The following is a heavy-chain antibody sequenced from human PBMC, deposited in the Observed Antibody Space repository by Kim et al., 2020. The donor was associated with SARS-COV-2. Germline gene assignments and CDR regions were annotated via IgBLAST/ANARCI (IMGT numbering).Heavy chain of an antibody. CDR3: ARGPPLYDILTGYFPDY. Sequence: LKSQVTISVDTSKNQFSLKLSSVTAADTAVYYCARGPPLYDILTGYFPDYWGQGTLVTVSS. V-gene: IGHV4-31*01. D-gene: IGHD3-9*01. J-gene: IGHJ4*02.